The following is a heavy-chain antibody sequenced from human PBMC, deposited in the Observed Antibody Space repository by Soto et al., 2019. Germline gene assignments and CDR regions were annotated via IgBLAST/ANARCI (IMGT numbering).Heavy chain of an antibody. CDR2: VSIGGST. V-gene: IGHV3-23*01. CDR3: AKRRGAGGHFDY. Sequence: GGSLRLSCAASGFTFSSYAMGWVRQGPGKGLEWVAVVSIGGSTHYADSVRGRFTISRDNSKNTLSLQMNSLTAEDTAVYFCAKRRGAGGHFDYRGQGALVPVSS. CDR1: GFTFSSYA. J-gene: IGHJ4*02. D-gene: IGHD2-15*01.